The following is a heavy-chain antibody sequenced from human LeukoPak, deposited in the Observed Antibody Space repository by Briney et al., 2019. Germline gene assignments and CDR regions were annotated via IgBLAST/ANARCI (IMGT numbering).Heavy chain of an antibody. V-gene: IGHV4-59*01. Sequence: PSETLSLTCTVSGGSISSYYWSWIRQPPGKGLEWIGYIYYSGSTNYNPSLKSRVTISVDTSKNQFSLKLSSVTAADTAVYYCAKSASHRGATRHRYYYYYMDVWGKGTTVTVSS. J-gene: IGHJ6*03. CDR3: AKSASHRGATRHRYYYYYMDV. D-gene: IGHD1-26*01. CDR1: GGSISSYY. CDR2: IYYSGST.